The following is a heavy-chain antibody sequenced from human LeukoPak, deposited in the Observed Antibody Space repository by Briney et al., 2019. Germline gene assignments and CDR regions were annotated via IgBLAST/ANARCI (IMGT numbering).Heavy chain of an antibody. V-gene: IGHV3-21*01. CDR3: ARDVAGSGGFDP. Sequence: GGSLRLSCSASGFIFNYYALHWVRQAPGKGLEWVSSISSSSTYIYYADSVKGRFTISRDNPKNSLFLQMNSLRAEDTAIYYCARDVAGSGGFDPWGQGTLVTVSS. D-gene: IGHD6-19*01. J-gene: IGHJ5*02. CDR1: GFIFNYYA. CDR2: ISSSSTYI.